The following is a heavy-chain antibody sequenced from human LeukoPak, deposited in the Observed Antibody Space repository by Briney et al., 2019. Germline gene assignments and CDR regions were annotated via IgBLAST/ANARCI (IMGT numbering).Heavy chain of an antibody. D-gene: IGHD3-3*01. V-gene: IGHV4-59*01. CDR3: ATRRGDFWSGCLYPEDDAFDI. CDR1: GGSISSYY. CDR2: IYYSGST. J-gene: IGHJ3*02. Sequence: SETLSLTCTVSGGSISSYYWSWIRQPPGKGLEWIGYIYYSGSTNYNPPLKSRVTISVDTSKNQFSLKLSSVTAADTAVYYRATRRGDFWSGCLYPEDDAFDIWGQGTMVTVSS.